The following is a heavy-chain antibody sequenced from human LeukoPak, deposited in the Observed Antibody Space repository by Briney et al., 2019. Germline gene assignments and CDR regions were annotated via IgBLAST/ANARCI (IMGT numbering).Heavy chain of an antibody. CDR3: ARGPKQPAPGFDY. D-gene: IGHD6-13*01. CDR1: GFTFNRYS. V-gene: IGHV3-21*01. CDR2: ISSSSSYI. J-gene: IGHJ4*02. Sequence: GGSLRLSCPSSGFTFNRYSMNGVRQAPGKGLEWVSSISSSSSYIYYADSVKGRFTISRDNAKNSLYLQMNSLRAEDTAVYYCARGPKQPAPGFDYWGQGTLVTVSS.